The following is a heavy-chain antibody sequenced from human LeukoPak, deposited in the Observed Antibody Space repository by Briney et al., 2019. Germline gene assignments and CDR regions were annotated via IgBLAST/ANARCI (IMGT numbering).Heavy chain of an antibody. CDR1: GSSISSYY. Sequence: SETLSFTCTVSGSSISSYYWGWIRQRPGKGLEWIGYIYYSGSTNYNPSLKSRVTISVDTSKNQFSLKLSSVTAADTAVYYCARGSSSGWYGVFDYWGQGTLVTVSS. D-gene: IGHD6-19*01. V-gene: IGHV4-59*01. J-gene: IGHJ4*02. CDR2: IYYSGST. CDR3: ARGSSSGWYGVFDY.